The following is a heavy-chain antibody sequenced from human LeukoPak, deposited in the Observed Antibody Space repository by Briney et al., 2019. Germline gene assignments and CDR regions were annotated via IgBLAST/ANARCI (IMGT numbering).Heavy chain of an antibody. Sequence: ASVKVSCKASGYTFSNYGISWVRQAPGQGLEGMGWISGYNGNKKYVQKLQGRVTMTTDTSTSTAYMELRSLRAEDTAVYYCAKGSQGFRIGARWSSSWYGALDYWGQGTLVTVSS. D-gene: IGHD6-13*01. CDR1: GYTFSNYG. CDR2: ISGYNGNK. CDR3: AKGSQGFRIGARWSSSWYGALDY. J-gene: IGHJ4*02. V-gene: IGHV1-18*01.